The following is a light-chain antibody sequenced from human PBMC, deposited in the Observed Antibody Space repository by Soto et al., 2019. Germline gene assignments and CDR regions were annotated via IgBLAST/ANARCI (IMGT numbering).Light chain of an antibody. CDR2: GAS. J-gene: IGKJ5*01. CDR3: QQYGTTPIT. V-gene: IGKV3-20*01. Sequence: ENVLTQSPGTLSFSPGERATLSCRASQTVSSYLTWYQQRPGQAPRLLIYGASKRATGIPDRFSGSGSGTDCTLTLSRLEPYDFAIYYCQQYGTTPITFGQGTRLEI. CDR1: QTVSSY.